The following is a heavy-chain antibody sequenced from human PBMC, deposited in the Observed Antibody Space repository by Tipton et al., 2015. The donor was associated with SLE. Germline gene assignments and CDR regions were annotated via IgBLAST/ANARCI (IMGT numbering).Heavy chain of an antibody. CDR1: GFAFRSYW. CDR2: ISASGGRP. J-gene: IGHJ4*02. CDR3: AKDPILGDY. Sequence: SLRLSCAASGFAFRSYWMTWVRQAPGKGLEWVADISASGGRPYYADSVRGRFTISKDNSKNTLFLQMNSLRAEDTAVYYCAKDPILGDYWGQGTRVTVSS. V-gene: IGHV3-23*01. D-gene: IGHD2-21*01.